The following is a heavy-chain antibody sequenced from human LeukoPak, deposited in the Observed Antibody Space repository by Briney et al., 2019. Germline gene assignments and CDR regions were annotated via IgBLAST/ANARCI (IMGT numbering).Heavy chain of an antibody. Sequence: SETLSLTCTVSGGSISSYYWSWIRQPPGKGLEWIGYIYYSGSTNYNPSLKSRVTISVDTSKNQFSLKLSSVTAADTAVYYCARDVVSMKDAFDIWGQGTMVTVSS. V-gene: IGHV4-59*12. CDR3: ARDVVSMKDAFDI. D-gene: IGHD2-21*01. CDR1: GGSISSYY. CDR2: IYYSGST. J-gene: IGHJ3*02.